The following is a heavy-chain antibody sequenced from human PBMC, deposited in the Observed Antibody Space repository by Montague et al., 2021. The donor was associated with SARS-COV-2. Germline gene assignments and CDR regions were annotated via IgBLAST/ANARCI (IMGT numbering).Heavy chain of an antibody. CDR3: ARDIDIVVVPAATAIYYYGMDV. V-gene: IGHV3-21*01. CDR1: GFTFSSYS. D-gene: IGHD2-2*01. Sequence: SLRLFCAASGFTFSSYSMNWVRQAPGKGLEWVSSISSSSSYIYYADSVKGRFTISRDNAKNSLYLQMNSLRAEDTAVYYCARDIDIVVVPAATAIYYYGMDVWGQGTTVTVSS. J-gene: IGHJ6*02. CDR2: ISSSSSYI.